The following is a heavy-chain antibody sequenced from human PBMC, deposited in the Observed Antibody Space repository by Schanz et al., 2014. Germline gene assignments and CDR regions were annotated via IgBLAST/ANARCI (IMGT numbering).Heavy chain of an antibody. J-gene: IGHJ4*02. Sequence: QVQLVQSGAEVKKPGASVGVSCKASGYTFTNYGVTWVRQAPGQGLEWMGWISAYTNNTNYAQKVQGRVTMTTDTSTGTAYMELRSLRSEDTAVYYCARGYGDSPTDFWGQGTLVTVSS. CDR2: ISAYTNNT. CDR1: GYTFTNYG. V-gene: IGHV1-18*01. D-gene: IGHD4-17*01. CDR3: ARGYGDSPTDF.